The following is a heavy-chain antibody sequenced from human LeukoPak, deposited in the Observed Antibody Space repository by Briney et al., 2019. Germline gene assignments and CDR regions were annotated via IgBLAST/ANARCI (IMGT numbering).Heavy chain of an antibody. D-gene: IGHD6-6*01. CDR3: ARGQRRIAALDY. J-gene: IGHJ4*02. CDR2: INHSGST. CDR1: GGSFSGYY. Sequence: MPSETLSLTCAVYGGSFSGYYWSWIRQPPGKGLEWIGEINHSGSTNYNPSLKSRVTISVDTSKNQFSLKLSSVTAADTAVYYCARGQRRIAALDYWGQGTLVTVSS. V-gene: IGHV4-34*01.